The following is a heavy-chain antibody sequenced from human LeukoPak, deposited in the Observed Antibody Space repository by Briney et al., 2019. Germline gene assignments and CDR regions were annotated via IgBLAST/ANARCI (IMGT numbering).Heavy chain of an antibody. D-gene: IGHD4-17*01. CDR2: IWYDGSNK. CDR3: ARDRNGNYGRWGFDY. V-gene: IGHV3-33*01. J-gene: IGHJ4*02. Sequence: GRSLRLSCAASGFTFSSYVMHWVRQAPGKGLEWVAVIWYDGSNKYYADSVKGRFTISRDNSKNTLYLQMNSLRAEDTAVYYCARDRNGNYGRWGFDYWGQGTLVTVSS. CDR1: GFTFSSYV.